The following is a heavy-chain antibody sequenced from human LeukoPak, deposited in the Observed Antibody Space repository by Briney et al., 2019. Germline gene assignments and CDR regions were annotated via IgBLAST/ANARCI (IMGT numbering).Heavy chain of an antibody. CDR1: GFTFSRYW. D-gene: IGHD1-26*01. J-gene: IGHJ4*02. Sequence: GGSLRLSCAASGFTFSRYWITWVRQAPGKGLEWVSSISSSSSYIYYADSVKGRFTISRDNAKNSLYLQMNSLRAEDTAVYYCARASFGVGATYDYWGQGTLVTVSS. V-gene: IGHV3-21*01. CDR3: ARASFGVGATYDY. CDR2: ISSSSSYI.